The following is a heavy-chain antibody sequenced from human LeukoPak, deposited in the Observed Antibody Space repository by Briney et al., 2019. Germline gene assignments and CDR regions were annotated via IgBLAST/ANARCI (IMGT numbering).Heavy chain of an antibody. CDR1: GINFRSLA. CDR2: ISIGGSNK. J-gene: IGHJ6*03. V-gene: IGHV3-30*04. D-gene: IGHD3-10*01. Sequence: GALKIFFGTPGINFRSLAMHWGRQAPGKGLEWGAVISIGGSNKNYADSVKGRFTISRDNSKNTLFLQMNSLRAEDTAVYYCAKSPKSPAISMVRGTSQYNYYMDVWGKGTTVTISS. CDR3: AKSPKSPAISMVRGTSQYNYYMDV.